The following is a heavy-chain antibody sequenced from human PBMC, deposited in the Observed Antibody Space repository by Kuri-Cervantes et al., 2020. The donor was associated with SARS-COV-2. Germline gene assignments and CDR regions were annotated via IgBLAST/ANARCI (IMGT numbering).Heavy chain of an antibody. Sequence: GGSLRLSFVASGFPLSSYWMHWVRKAPGKGLVWVSRLTNDGSDAIIADSVKGGFTISRDNAKNMLYLYMNSLRADDTAVNYCARDSMTTRDFDYWGQGTLVTVSS. D-gene: IGHD4-11*01. CDR1: GFPLSSYW. V-gene: IGHV3-74*01. J-gene: IGHJ4*02. CDR3: ARDSMTTRDFDY. CDR2: LTNDGSDA.